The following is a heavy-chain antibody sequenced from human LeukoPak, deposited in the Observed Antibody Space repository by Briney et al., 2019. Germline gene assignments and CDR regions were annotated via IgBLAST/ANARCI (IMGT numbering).Heavy chain of an antibody. J-gene: IGHJ4*02. V-gene: IGHV3-66*01. CDR1: GFTVSSNY. D-gene: IGHD2/OR15-2a*01. CDR3: ARGPSISEGG. CDR2: IYSGGST. Sequence: PGGSLRLSCAASGFTVSSNYMSWVRQAPGKGLEWVSVIYSGGSTYYADSVKGRFTISRDNAKNSLYLQMNSLRAEDTAVYYCARGPSISEGGWGQGTLVTVSS.